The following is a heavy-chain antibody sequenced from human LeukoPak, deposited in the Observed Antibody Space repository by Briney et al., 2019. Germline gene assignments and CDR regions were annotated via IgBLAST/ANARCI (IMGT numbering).Heavy chain of an antibody. J-gene: IGHJ3*02. CDR2: IRSSSSTM. D-gene: IGHD1-26*01. V-gene: IGHV3-48*02. CDR3: VRDFVVGAPDAFDI. Sequence: GGSLRLSCAASGFTFSSYGMSWVRQAPGKGLEWVSYIRSSSSTMYYADSVKGRFTVSRDNAKSSLYLQMSSLRDEDTAVYYCVRDFVVGAPDAFDIWGQGTMVTVSS. CDR1: GFTFSSYG.